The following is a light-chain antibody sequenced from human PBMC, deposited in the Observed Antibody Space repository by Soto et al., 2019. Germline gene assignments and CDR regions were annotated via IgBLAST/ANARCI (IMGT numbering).Light chain of an antibody. J-gene: IGKJ1*01. CDR2: DAS. Sequence: DIQMTQSPSTLSASVGDRFTITCRASQSISSWLAWYQQKPGKAPKLLIYDASSLESGVPSRFSGSGSGTEFTLTISSLQPDDFATYYCQQYNSYSHTFGQGTKVDIK. V-gene: IGKV1-5*01. CDR1: QSISSW. CDR3: QQYNSYSHT.